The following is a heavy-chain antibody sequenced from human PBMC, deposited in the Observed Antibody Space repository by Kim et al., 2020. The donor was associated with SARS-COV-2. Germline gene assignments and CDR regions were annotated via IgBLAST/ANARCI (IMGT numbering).Heavy chain of an antibody. Sequence: SETLSLTCTVSGGSISSSSYYWGWIRQPPGMGLEWIGSIYYSGNTYYKPSLKSRATIFVDTSKNQFSLNLTSVTAADTAVYYCARHAFYGNKDFDYWGQGTLVTVSS. CDR1: GGSISSSSYY. J-gene: IGHJ4*02. CDR3: ARHAFYGNKDFDY. CDR2: IYYSGNT. D-gene: IGHD4-17*01. V-gene: IGHV4-39*01.